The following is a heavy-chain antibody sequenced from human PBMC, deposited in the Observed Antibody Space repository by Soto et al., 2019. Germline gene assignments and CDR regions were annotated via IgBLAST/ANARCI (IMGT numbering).Heavy chain of an antibody. CDR3: AIDWFSGIEMVTRAFDL. V-gene: IGHV3-30-3*01. Sequence: QVQLVESGGGVVQPGRSLRLSCAASGFTFSSYAMHWVRQAPGKGLEWVAVISYDGSNKYYADSVKGRFTISRDNSKNTLYLQRISLRAVDTAVYYCAIDWFSGIEMVTRAFDLWGRGTLVTVSS. D-gene: IGHD1-26*01. CDR2: ISYDGSNK. CDR1: GFTFSSYA. J-gene: IGHJ2*01.